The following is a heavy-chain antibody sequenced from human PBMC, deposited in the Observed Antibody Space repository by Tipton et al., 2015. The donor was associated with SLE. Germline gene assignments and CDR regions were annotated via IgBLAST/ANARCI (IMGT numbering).Heavy chain of an antibody. CDR2: ISYSGST. D-gene: IGHD2-2*02. J-gene: IGHJ5*02. V-gene: IGHV4-31*02. Sequence: LRISCTVSGGSISSGGYYWSWISQHPGKGLEWIGYISYSGSTYYNPSLKSRVTISVDTSKNQFSLKLSSVTAADTAVYYCARDLGCSSTSCYTGLFDPWGQGTLVTVSS. CDR1: GGSISSGGYY. CDR3: ARDLGCSSTSCYTGLFDP.